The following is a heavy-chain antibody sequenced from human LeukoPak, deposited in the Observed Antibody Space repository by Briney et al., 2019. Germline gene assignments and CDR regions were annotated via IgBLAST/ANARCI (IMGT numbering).Heavy chain of an antibody. V-gene: IGHV1-69*04. CDR1: GGTFSSYG. D-gene: IGHD2-21*01. Sequence: GASVKVSCKASGGTFSSYGISWERQAPGQGLEWMGRIIPILGIANYAQKFQGRVTITADKSTSTAYMELSSLRSEDTAVYYCARGPIPVSDDAFDIWGQGTMVTVSS. J-gene: IGHJ3*02. CDR3: ARGPIPVSDDAFDI. CDR2: IIPILGIA.